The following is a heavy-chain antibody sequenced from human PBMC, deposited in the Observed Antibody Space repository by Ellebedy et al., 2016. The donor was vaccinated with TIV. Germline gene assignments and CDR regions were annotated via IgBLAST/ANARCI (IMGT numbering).Heavy chain of an antibody. CDR1: GFTFSTSS. J-gene: IGHJ4*02. Sequence: GESLKISXAASGFTFSTSSMNWVRQAPGKGLEWISYIMSSGSTIYYADSVKGRFTISRDNAKGSLYLQMNSLRAEDTAVYFCARGEGWIDNWGQGTLVTVSS. CDR3: ARGEGWIDN. D-gene: IGHD5-24*01. CDR2: IMSSGSTI. V-gene: IGHV3-48*04.